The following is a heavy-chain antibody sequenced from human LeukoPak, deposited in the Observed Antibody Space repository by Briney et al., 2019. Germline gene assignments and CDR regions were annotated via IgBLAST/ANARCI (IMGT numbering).Heavy chain of an antibody. Sequence: ASVKVSCKASGYTFTSYGISWVRQAPGQGLEWMGWISAYNGNTNYAQKLQGRVTMTTDTSTSTAYMEPRSLRSDDTAVYYCARGLAVAVPYYFDYWGQGTLVTVSS. CDR2: ISAYNGNT. D-gene: IGHD6-19*01. CDR3: ARGLAVAVPYYFDY. CDR1: GYTFTSYG. V-gene: IGHV1-18*01. J-gene: IGHJ4*02.